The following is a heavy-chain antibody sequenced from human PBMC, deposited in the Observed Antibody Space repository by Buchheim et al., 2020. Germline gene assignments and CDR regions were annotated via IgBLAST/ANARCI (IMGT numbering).Heavy chain of an antibody. V-gene: IGHV4-59*01. CDR3: ARSHRFLEWFPFDY. J-gene: IGHJ4*02. D-gene: IGHD3-3*01. Sequence: QVQLQESGPGLVKPSETLSLTCTVSGGSINSYYWSWIRQPPGKGLEWIGYIYYSGSTNYNPSLKSRVTISVDTSKNQFSLKLSSVTAADTAVYYCARSHRFLEWFPFDYWGQGTL. CDR2: IYYSGST. CDR1: GGSINSYY.